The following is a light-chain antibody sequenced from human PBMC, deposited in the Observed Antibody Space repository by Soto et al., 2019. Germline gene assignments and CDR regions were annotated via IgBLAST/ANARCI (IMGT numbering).Light chain of an antibody. J-gene: IGKJ3*01. V-gene: IGKV3-15*01. Sequence: EIVMTQSPATLSVSPGERATLSCRASQNVGNNLAWYQQQAGRAPRLLIYGASTRATGVPARFSGSGSGTEFTLTISSLESEDFVVYYCQQYSDWPPSITFGPGTKVDVK. CDR1: QNVGNN. CDR3: QQYSDWPPSIT. CDR2: GAS.